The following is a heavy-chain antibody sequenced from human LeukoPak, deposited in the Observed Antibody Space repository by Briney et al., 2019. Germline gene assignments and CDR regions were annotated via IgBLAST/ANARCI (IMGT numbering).Heavy chain of an antibody. CDR2: VYSGGST. CDR1: GFIVSSNY. V-gene: IGHV3-53*01. J-gene: IGHJ4*02. Sequence: PGGSLRLSCAASGFIVSSNYMNWVRQAPGKGLEWASVVYSGGSTYYADSVKGRFTASRDNSKNTLYLQMNSLRAEDTAVYYCARGIPFDYWGQGTLVTVSS. CDR3: ARGIPFDY.